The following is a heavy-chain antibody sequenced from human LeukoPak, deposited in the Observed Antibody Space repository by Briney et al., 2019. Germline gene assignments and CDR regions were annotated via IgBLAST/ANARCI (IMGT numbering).Heavy chain of an antibody. Sequence: GASVKVSCKASGYTFTSYGISWVRQAPGQGLEWMGWISAYSGNTNYAQKLQGRVTMTTDTSTSTAYMELRSLRSDDTAVYYCATSPRQGGFDYWGQGTLVTVSS. D-gene: IGHD3-16*01. J-gene: IGHJ4*02. V-gene: IGHV1-18*01. CDR1: GYTFTSYG. CDR3: ATSPRQGGFDY. CDR2: ISAYSGNT.